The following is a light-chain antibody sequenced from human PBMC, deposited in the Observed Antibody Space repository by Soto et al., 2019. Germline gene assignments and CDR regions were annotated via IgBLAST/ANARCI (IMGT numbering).Light chain of an antibody. CDR1: QDIRND. V-gene: IGKV1-6*01. J-gene: IGKJ5*01. CDR3: QQANSFPIT. Sequence: AIQMTQFPSSLSASVRDRVTVTCRASQDIRNDLGWYQQKPGKAPKLLIYKASSLQSGVPSRFSGSGSGTDFTLTISSLQPEDFATYYCQQANSFPITFGQGTRLEIK. CDR2: KAS.